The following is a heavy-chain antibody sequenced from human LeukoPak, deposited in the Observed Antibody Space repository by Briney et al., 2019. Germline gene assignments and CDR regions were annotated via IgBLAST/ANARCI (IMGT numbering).Heavy chain of an antibody. D-gene: IGHD6-6*01. CDR2: IGGSGGAI. CDR3: AKDGRYGSSSSYYFDY. J-gene: IGHJ4*02. V-gene: IGHV3-23*01. CDR1: GFTFSRYA. Sequence: GGSLRLSCGASGFTFSRYAMSWVRQAPGKGLQWVSEIGGSGGAIYYADSVKGRFTISRDNSKNTLFLEMNSLRAEDTAVYYCAKDGRYGSSSSYYFDYWGQGTLVTVSS.